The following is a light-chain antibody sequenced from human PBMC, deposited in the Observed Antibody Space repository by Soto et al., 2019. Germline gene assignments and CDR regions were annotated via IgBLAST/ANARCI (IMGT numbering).Light chain of an antibody. J-gene: IGLJ2*01. CDR3: QSYDSSLSGSV. CDR2: GNS. Sequence: QSVLTQPPSVSGAPGQRVTISCTGSSSNIGAGYDVHWYQQLPGTAPKLLIYGNSNRPSGVPDRFSGSKSGTSASLAITGLQDEDEGDYCCQSYDSSLSGSVFGGGTKLTVL. CDR1: SSNIGAGYD. V-gene: IGLV1-40*01.